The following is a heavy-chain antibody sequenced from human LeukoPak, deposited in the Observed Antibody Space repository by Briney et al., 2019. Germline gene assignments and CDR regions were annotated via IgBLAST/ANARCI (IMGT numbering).Heavy chain of an antibody. Sequence: PGGSLRLSCAASGFTFSGHWMSWVRQAPGKVPEWVANIDQDGSAKNYVDSVKGRFSISRDNAKNSLILQMNSLRDEDTAVYYCVRNGGSLDYWGQGTLVTVSS. D-gene: IGHD3-10*01. J-gene: IGHJ4*02. V-gene: IGHV3-7*01. CDR3: VRNGGSLDY. CDR1: GFTFSGHW. CDR2: IDQDGSAK.